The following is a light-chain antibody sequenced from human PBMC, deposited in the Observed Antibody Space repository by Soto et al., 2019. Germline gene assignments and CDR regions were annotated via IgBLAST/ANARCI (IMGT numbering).Light chain of an antibody. CDR3: QQYGSSPPT. J-gene: IGKJ5*01. CDR1: RRVTGDY. Sequence: PGERATLSCRASRRVTGDYVAWYQQTPGQAPRLLIYAAATRATGIPERFSGSGSGTDFTLTISRLEPEDFAVYCCQQYGSSPPTFGQGTRLEIK. CDR2: AAA. V-gene: IGKV3-20*01.